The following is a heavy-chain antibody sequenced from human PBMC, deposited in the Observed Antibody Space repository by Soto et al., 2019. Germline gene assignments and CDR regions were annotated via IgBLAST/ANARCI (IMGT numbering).Heavy chain of an antibody. J-gene: IGHJ6*03. CDR1: GYTFSAFT. Sequence: EVQLVESGGGLLQPGGYLRLSCAASGYTFSAFTMNWVRQAPGKGLECVSYISSRSTAIYYADSVKGRFTISRDNAKNSLYLQINSLRAEDTAVYYCVREYYYYYMDVWGTGTTVTVSS. CDR2: ISSRSTAI. CDR3: VREYYYYYMDV. V-gene: IGHV3-48*01.